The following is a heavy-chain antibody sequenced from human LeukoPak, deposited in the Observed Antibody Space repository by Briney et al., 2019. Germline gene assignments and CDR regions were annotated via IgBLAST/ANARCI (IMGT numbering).Heavy chain of an antibody. CDR1: GFTFSKYW. CDR2: INTDGTVT. CDR3: ATKQWLAPPPDS. J-gene: IGHJ4*02. Sequence: PGGSLRLSCAASGFTFSKYWMLWVRQAPGKGLEGVSRINTDGTVTTYADSVKGRFTVSRDNADNTMFLQMNSVRDEDTAVYYCATKQWLAPPPDSWGQGTPVTVSS. D-gene: IGHD6-19*01. V-gene: IGHV3-74*01.